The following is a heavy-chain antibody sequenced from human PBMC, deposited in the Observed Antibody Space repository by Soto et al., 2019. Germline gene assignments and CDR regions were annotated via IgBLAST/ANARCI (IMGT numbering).Heavy chain of an antibody. D-gene: IGHD2-21*01. CDR3: ARADSVLIAKCFDL. J-gene: IGHJ5*02. V-gene: IGHV4-4*02. CDR1: GGSIKTDNW. Sequence: SETLSLTCDVSGGSIKTDNWWTWVRQSPGKGLEWIGEIYNSGSALYNPSRNNRLTISIDKSKKQFSLTLTSVTAADTALDFGARADSVLIAKCFDLWGQGIQVTVSS. CDR2: IYNSGSA.